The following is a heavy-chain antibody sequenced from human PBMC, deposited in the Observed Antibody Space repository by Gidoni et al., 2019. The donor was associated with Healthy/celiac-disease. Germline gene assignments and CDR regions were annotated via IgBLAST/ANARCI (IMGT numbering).Heavy chain of an antibody. CDR2: IYPGDSDT. J-gene: IGHJ4*02. D-gene: IGHD2-15*01. CDR1: GYSFTSYW. CDR3: ARRGPEGYCSGGSCYSGSLDY. Sequence: EVQLVQSGAAVKTPGASLKISCKGSGYSFTSYWIGWVRQMPGKGLEWMGIIYPGDSDTRYSPSFQGQVTISADKSISTAYLQWSSLKASDTAMYYCARRGPEGYCSGGSCYSGSLDYWGQGTLVTVSS. V-gene: IGHV5-51*01.